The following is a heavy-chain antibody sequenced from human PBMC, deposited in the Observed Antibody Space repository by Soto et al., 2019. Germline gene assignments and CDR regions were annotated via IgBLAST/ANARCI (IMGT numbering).Heavy chain of an antibody. V-gene: IGHV4-39*01. CDR1: GGSISSSSYY. J-gene: IGHJ5*02. CDR2: IYYSGST. Sequence: PSETLSLTCTVSGGSISSSSYYWGWIRQPPGKGLEWIGSIYYSGSTYYNPSLKSRVTISVDTSKNPSSLKLSSGTAADTAVYYCARGAPSSGWFDPWGQGTLVTVSS. CDR3: ARGAPSSGWFDP.